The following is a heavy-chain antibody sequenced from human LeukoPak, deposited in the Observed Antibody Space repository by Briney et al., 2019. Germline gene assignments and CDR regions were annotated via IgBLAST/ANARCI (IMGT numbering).Heavy chain of an antibody. D-gene: IGHD5-12*01. J-gene: IGHJ3*02. Sequence: VASVKVSCKASGYTFTGYYMHWVRQAPGQGLEWMGWINPNSGGTNYAQKFQGRVTMTRDTSISTAYMEVNSLTSDDTAVYYCARDLPKTGYVGALDIWGQGTMVTVSS. CDR3: ARDLPKTGYVGALDI. V-gene: IGHV1-2*02. CDR2: INPNSGGT. CDR1: GYTFTGYY.